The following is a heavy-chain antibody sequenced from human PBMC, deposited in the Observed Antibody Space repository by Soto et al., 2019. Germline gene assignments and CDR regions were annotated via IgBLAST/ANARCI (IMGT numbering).Heavy chain of an antibody. CDR1: GDSVSSYNYY. J-gene: IGHJ4*02. D-gene: IGHD5-18*01. CDR2: IYSSGST. V-gene: IGHV4-61*01. Sequence: QVQLQESGPGLVKPSETLSLTCTVSGDSVSSYNYYWTWIRQSPGKGLEWVGYIYSSGSTKYNPSLTNRVTISLHTSSNQFSLNLTSVTAADTAVYYCARDIRGYSRAFDFWGQGTLVTVSS. CDR3: ARDIRGYSRAFDF.